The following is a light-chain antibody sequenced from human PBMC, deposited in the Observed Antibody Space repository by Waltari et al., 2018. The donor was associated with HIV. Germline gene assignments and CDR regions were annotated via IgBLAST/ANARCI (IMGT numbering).Light chain of an antibody. CDR3: CSYAGTYTWV. V-gene: IGLV2-11*01. CDR1: SSDVGGYDY. J-gene: IGLJ3*02. CDR2: DVN. Sequence: QSALTQPRSVSGSPGQSVTISCTGTSSDVGGYDYVSWYQQHPGKAPNIMIYDVNNRPSGVPDRFSGSKSGNSASLSISGLQADDEADYFCCSYAGTYTWVFGGGTKLTVL.